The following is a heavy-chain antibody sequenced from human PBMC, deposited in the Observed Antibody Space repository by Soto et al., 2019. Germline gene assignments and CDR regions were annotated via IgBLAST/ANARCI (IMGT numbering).Heavy chain of an antibody. CDR3: VSDRGYGHASVPYS. D-gene: IGHD5-18*01. CDR2: ISYDGGLQ. V-gene: IGHV3-30*13. Sequence: QAHLVESGGGVVQPGRSLRLSCAASGFTFTSYGMHWVRQAPGTRLEWVAVISYDGGLQHYADSVKGRFTISRDNSKNRVLLQMNSLRAEDTAVYYCVSDRGYGHASVPYSWGQGTLFSVSS. J-gene: IGHJ4*02. CDR1: GFTFTSYG.